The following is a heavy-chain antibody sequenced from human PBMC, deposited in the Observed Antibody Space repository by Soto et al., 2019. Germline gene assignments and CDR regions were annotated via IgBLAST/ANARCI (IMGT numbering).Heavy chain of an antibody. CDR1: GGSFSGYY. CDR2: INLRGTT. V-gene: IGHV4-34*01. Sequence: QVQLQQWGAGLLKPSETLSLTCAVYGGSFSGYYWSWIRQPPGRGLEWFGEINLRGTTDYNPSLKSRVTISADTSKNQFSLKMNSMSAADTAVYYCTRGRRSTGVGDWGQGTQVTVSS. J-gene: IGHJ4*02. CDR3: TRGRRSTGVGD. D-gene: IGHD4-17*01.